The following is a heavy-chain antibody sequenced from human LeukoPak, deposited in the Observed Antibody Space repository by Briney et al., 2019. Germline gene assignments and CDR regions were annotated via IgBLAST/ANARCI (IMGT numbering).Heavy chain of an antibody. Sequence: GGSLRLSCAASGFSFRDYWMRWVRQAPGKGLVWVSRINTDGGFTRYADSVQGRFIISRDTAKNTLFLQMNSLRAEDTAVYYCAREAKVGCALQYWGQGILVTVSS. D-gene: IGHD1-26*01. CDR2: INTDGGFT. V-gene: IGHV3-74*01. J-gene: IGHJ1*01. CDR1: GFSFRDYW. CDR3: AREAKVGCALQY.